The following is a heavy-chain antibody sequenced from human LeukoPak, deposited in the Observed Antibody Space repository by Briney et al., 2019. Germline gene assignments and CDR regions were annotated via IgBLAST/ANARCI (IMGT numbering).Heavy chain of an antibody. CDR3: ARDLRLRGHFGTVDY. Sequence: ASVKVSCKASGYTFTSYGISWVRQAPGQGLEWMGWISAYNGNTNYAQKLRGRVTMTTDTSTSTAYMELRSLRSDDTAVYYCARDLRLRGHFGTVDYWGQGTLVTVSS. CDR1: GYTFTSYG. J-gene: IGHJ4*02. V-gene: IGHV1-18*01. D-gene: IGHD4-17*01. CDR2: ISAYNGNT.